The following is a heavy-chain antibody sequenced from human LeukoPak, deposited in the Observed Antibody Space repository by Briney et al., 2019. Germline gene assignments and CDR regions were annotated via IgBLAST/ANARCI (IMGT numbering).Heavy chain of an antibody. D-gene: IGHD6-19*01. CDR3: AKVMWGSSGWYVDY. CDR2: FAVSSNST. J-gene: IGHJ4*02. Sequence: PGGSLRLSCAASGFTFSSYTMGWVRQAPGKGLEWVSTFAVSSNSTLYADSVKGRFTISRDNSKNTLYLQMSSLRAEDTAIYHCAKVMWGSSGWYVDYWGQGTLVTVSS. V-gene: IGHV3-23*01. CDR1: GFTFSSYT.